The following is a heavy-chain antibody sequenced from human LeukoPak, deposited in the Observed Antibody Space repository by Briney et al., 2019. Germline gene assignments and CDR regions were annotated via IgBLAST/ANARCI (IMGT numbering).Heavy chain of an antibody. V-gene: IGHV3-7*01. CDR3: ARDRDDYVWGSYRYYGYYYYGMDV. J-gene: IGHJ6*02. D-gene: IGHD3-16*02. CDR1: GFTFSSYW. Sequence: PGGSLRLSCAASGFTFSSYWMNWVRQAPGKGLEWVANIKQDGSEKYYVDSVKGRFTISRDNAKNSLYLQMNSLRAEDTAVYYCARDRDDYVWGSYRYYGYYYYGMDVWGQGTTVTVSS. CDR2: IKQDGSEK.